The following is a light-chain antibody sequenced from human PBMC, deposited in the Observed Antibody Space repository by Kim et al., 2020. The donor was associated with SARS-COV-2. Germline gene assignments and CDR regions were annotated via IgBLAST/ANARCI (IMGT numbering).Light chain of an antibody. CDR2: EGS. J-gene: IGKJ4*01. CDR3: QQRGNWPLT. Sequence: SPGEGAARCCGASRGVSSDVAWYQRKRGQGPRLRIYEGSNRATGSPARFSGSGSGTDFTLTIGSLEPEDFAVYYCQQRGNWPLTFGGGTKVDIK. CDR1: RGVSSD. V-gene: IGKV3-11*01.